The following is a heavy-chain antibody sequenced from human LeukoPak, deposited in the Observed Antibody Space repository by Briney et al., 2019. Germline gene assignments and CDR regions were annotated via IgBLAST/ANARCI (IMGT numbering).Heavy chain of an antibody. CDR2: IYYSGST. D-gene: IGHD3-22*01. V-gene: IGHV4-59*01. CDR1: GGSISSYY. CDR3: ARERGSSYDSSGGAFDI. J-gene: IGHJ3*02. Sequence: SETLSLTCTVSGGSISSYYWSWIRQPPGKGLEWIGYIYYSGSTNYNPSLKSRVTISVDTSKNQFSLKLSSVTAADTAVYYCARERGSSYDSSGGAFDIWGQGTMVTVSS.